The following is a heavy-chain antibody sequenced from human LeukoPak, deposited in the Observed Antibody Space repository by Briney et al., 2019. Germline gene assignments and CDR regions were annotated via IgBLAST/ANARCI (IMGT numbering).Heavy chain of an antibody. J-gene: IGHJ3*01. CDR1: GFSFRRYA. V-gene: IGHV3-23*01. Sequence: GGSLRLSCAASGFSFRRYAMNWVRQAPGRGLEWVAVTSGPGPSTVYADSVKGRFTISRDNPKNTLFLQLDSLRVEDTAIYYCAKEEMPHAFDLWGQGTMVTVSS. CDR2: TSGPGPST. CDR3: AKEEMPHAFDL. D-gene: IGHD5-24*01.